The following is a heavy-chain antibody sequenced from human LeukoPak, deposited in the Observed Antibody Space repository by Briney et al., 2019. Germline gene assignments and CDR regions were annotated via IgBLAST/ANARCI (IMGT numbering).Heavy chain of an antibody. CDR1: GYTFTSYG. J-gene: IGHJ3*02. V-gene: IGHV1-18*01. Sequence: ASVKVSCKASGYTFTSYGISWVRQAPGQGLEWMGWISAYNGNTNYAQKLQGRVTMTTDTSTSTAYMELRSLRSDDTAVYYCARASREQWYDAFVIWGQGTMVTVSS. D-gene: IGHD6-19*01. CDR2: ISAYNGNT. CDR3: ARASREQWYDAFVI.